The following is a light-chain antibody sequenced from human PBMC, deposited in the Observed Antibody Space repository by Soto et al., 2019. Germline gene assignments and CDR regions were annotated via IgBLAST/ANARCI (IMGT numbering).Light chain of an antibody. CDR1: QGIRNE. Sequence: IQMTQSPSSLSASVGDRVTITCRASQGIRNELGWYQQKPGKAPPLLIYSASSLLSGVPSRFSGSRSGTDFTLTISSLQPEDFATYYCLQDYDDPWTFGQGTRVEIK. CDR2: SAS. V-gene: IGKV1-6*01. J-gene: IGKJ1*01. CDR3: LQDYDDPWT.